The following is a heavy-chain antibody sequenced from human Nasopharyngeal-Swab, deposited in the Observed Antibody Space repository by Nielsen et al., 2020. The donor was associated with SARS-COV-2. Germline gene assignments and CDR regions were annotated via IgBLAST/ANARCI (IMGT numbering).Heavy chain of an antibody. Sequence: VRQMPGKGLEWVAVISYDGSNKYYADSVKGRFTISRDNSKNTLYLQMNSLRAEDTAAYYCAKAALIGNYFYYYYYMDVWGKGTTVTVSS. D-gene: IGHD1-26*01. CDR3: AKAALIGNYFYYYYYMDV. CDR2: ISYDGSNK. J-gene: IGHJ6*03. V-gene: IGHV3-30*18.